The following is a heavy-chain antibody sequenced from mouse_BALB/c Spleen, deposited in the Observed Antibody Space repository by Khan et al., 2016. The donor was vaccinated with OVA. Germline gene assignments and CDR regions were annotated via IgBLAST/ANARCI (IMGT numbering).Heavy chain of an antibody. J-gene: IGHJ3*01. Sequence: EVKLEVSGGGLVQPGGSMKLSCVASGFTFSNYWMNWVRQSPEKGLEWVAEISLTSNNYATHYAESVNGRFTISRDDSTSSVYLQMNNVRAEDTGIYYCTLYGNLAYWGQGTLVTVSA. CDR2: ISLTSNNYAT. CDR1: GFTFSNYW. V-gene: IGHV6-6*02. CDR3: TLYGNLAY. D-gene: IGHD2-1*01.